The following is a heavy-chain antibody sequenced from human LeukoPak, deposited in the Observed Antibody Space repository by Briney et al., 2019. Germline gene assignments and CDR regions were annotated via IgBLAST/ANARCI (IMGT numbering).Heavy chain of an antibody. CDR3: TRRRGDGDYRPDY. J-gene: IGHJ4*02. CDR1: GFTFSSYA. Sequence: GSLRLSCAASGFTFSSYAMSWIRQPPGKGLEWIGSIYYSGITYYNPSLKSRVTISLDTSRNQFSLKLNSVTAEETAVYYCTRRRGDGDYRPDYWGQGTLVTVSS. CDR2: IYYSGIT. V-gene: IGHV4-39*01. D-gene: IGHD4-17*01.